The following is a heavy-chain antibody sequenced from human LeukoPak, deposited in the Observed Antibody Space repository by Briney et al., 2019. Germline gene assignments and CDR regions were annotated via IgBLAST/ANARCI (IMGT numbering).Heavy chain of an antibody. CDR3: TTAAVTTLYYYYYYYMDV. CDR1: GFTFSNYG. Sequence: GGSLRLSCAASGFTFSNYGFSWVRQAPGKGLEWVSGVSGSGGSTYYADSVKGRFTISRDDSKNTLYLQMNSLKTEDTAVYYCTTAAVTTLYYYYYYYMDVWGKGTTVTVSS. J-gene: IGHJ6*03. CDR2: VSGSGGST. D-gene: IGHD4-11*01. V-gene: IGHV3-23*01.